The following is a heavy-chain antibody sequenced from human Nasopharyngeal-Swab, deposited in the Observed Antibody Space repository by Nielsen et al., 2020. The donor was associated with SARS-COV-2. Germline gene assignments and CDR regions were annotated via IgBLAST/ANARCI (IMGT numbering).Heavy chain of an antibody. J-gene: IGHJ4*02. V-gene: IGHV1-18*01. CDR2: ISAYNGNT. CDR3: AREGLYYDFWSGFDY. Sequence: WVRQAPGQRLEWTGWISAYNGNTNYAQKLQGRVTMTTDTSTSTAYVELRSLRSDDTAVYYCAREGLYYDFWSGFDYWGQGTLVTVSS. D-gene: IGHD3-3*01.